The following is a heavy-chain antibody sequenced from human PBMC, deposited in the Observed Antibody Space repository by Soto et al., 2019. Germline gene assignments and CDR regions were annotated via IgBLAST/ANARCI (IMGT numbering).Heavy chain of an antibody. CDR1: GGSISSYY. J-gene: IGHJ4*02. D-gene: IGHD4-17*01. CDR3: APNKYGDYFDY. Sequence: SETLSLTCTVSGGSISSYYWSWIRQPPGKGLEWIGYIYYSGSTNYNPSLKSRVTISVDTSKNQFSLKLSSVTAADTAGYYCAPNKYGDYFDYWGQGTLVTSPQ. V-gene: IGHV4-59*08. CDR2: IYYSGST.